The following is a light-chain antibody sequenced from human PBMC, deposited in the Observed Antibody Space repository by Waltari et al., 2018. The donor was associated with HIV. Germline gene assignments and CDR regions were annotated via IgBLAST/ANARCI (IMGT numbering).Light chain of an antibody. CDR3: MQSLQTPST. CDR1: QSLVNSNGWQY. Sequence: IVMTQSPLSLPVTPGEPASISCRSSQSLVNSNGWQYLDWYLQKPGQSPQLLIYLGSYRASGVPDRFSGSGSGTDFTLKISRVEAEDVGVYYCMQSLQTPSTFGQGTKLEMK. V-gene: IGKV2-28*01. J-gene: IGKJ2*02. CDR2: LGS.